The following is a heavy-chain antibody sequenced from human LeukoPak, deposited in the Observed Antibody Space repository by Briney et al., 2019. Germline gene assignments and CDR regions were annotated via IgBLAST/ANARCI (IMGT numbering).Heavy chain of an antibody. J-gene: IGHJ4*02. Sequence: SQTLSLTCTVSGGSISSGDYYWGWIRQPPGKGLEWIGYIYYSGSTYYNPSLKSRVTISVDTSKNQFSVKLSSVTAADTAVYYCARGEDYQLLGRNFDYWGQGTLVTVSS. V-gene: IGHV4-30-4*01. CDR2: IYYSGST. CDR3: ARGEDYQLLGRNFDY. CDR1: GGSISSGDYY. D-gene: IGHD2-2*01.